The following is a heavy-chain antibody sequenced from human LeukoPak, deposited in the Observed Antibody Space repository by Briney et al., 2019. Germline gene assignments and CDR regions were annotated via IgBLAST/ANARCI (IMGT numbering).Heavy chain of an antibody. D-gene: IGHD4-11*01. V-gene: IGHV5-51*01. CDR3: ARSIGYSNYDPYYYYYGMDV. CDR1: GYSFTSYW. Sequence: SGESLKISCKGSGYSFTSYWIGWVRQMPGKGLEWMGIIYPGDSDTRYSPSFQGQVTISADKSISTAYLQWSSLKASDTAMYYCARSIGYSNYDPYYYYYGMDVWGQGTTVTVSS. J-gene: IGHJ6*02. CDR2: IYPGDSDT.